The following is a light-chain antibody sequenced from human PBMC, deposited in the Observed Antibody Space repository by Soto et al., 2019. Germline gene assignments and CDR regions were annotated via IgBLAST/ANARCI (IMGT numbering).Light chain of an antibody. CDR3: KSYAGSNTYV. CDR1: KNDIGVYDF. J-gene: IGLJ1*01. V-gene: IGLV2-8*01. CDR2: EVV. Sequence: QSVLTQPPSGSGSPGQSVTISCTGTKNDIGVYDFVSWYQHHPGKAPRLIIYEVVQRPSGVPDRFSGSKSGNTASLTVSGLQAADDADYFCKSYAGSNTYVFGSGTKLTVL.